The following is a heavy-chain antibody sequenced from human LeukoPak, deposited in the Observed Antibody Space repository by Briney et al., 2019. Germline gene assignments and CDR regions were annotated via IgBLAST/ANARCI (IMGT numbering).Heavy chain of an antibody. CDR3: ARHRGSSWYDGYFQH. V-gene: IGHV5-51*01. D-gene: IGHD6-13*01. CDR1: GYSFTSYW. Sequence: GESLKISCKGSGYSFTSYWIGWVRQMPGKGLEWMGIIYPGDSGTRYSPSFQGQVTISADKSISTAYLQWSSLKASDTAMYYCARHRGSSWYDGYFQHWGQGTLVTVSS. J-gene: IGHJ1*01. CDR2: IYPGDSGT.